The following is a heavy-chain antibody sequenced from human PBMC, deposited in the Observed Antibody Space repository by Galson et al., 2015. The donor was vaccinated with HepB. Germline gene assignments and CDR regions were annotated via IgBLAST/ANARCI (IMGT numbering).Heavy chain of an antibody. J-gene: IGHJ4*02. CDR3: ARTPGRPKYYYDSSGYYYWYY. D-gene: IGHD3-22*01. Sequence: SVKVSCKASGGTFSSYAISWVRQAPGQGLEWMGGIIPIFGTANYAQTFQGRVTITADESTSTAYMELSSLRSEDTAVYYCARTPGRPKYYYDSSGYYYWYYWGQGTLVTVSS. CDR1: GGTFSSYA. V-gene: IGHV1-69*13. CDR2: IIPIFGTA.